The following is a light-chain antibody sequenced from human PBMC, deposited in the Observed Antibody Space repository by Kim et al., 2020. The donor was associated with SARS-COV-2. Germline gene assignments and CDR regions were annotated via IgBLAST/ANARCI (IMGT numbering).Light chain of an antibody. Sequence: EIVLTQSPVTLSLSPGERATLSCRASHRVTSPFLAWYQQKPGQSPRLLIYGTSNRATGIPDRFSGSQSGTDFTLTISNLEPEDFAVYYCQQYGTAPYTFGQGTKLEI. CDR1: HRVTSPF. J-gene: IGKJ2*01. CDR3: QQYGTAPYT. V-gene: IGKV3-20*01. CDR2: GTS.